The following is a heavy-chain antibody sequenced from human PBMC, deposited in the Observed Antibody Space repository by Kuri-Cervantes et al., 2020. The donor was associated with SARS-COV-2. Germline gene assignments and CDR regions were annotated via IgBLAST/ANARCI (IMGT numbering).Heavy chain of an antibody. Sequence: GESLQISCAASGFTFSSYWMSWVRQAPGKGLEWVANIKQDGSEKYYVDSVKGRFTISRDNAKNSLYLQMNSLRAEDTAVYYCARVSSSSSPAFDIWGQGTMVTVSS. D-gene: IGHD6-6*01. CDR2: IKQDGSEK. J-gene: IGHJ3*02. CDR1: GFTFSSYW. CDR3: ARVSSSSSPAFDI. V-gene: IGHV3-7*01.